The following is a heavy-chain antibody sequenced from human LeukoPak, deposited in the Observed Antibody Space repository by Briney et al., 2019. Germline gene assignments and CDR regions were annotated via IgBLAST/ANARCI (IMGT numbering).Heavy chain of an antibody. CDR1: GGSFSGYY. CDR3: ARLGSSWNEYYYYYYYMDV. CDR2: INHSGST. Sequence: PSETLSLTCAVYGGSFSGYYWSWVRQPPGKGLEWIGEINHSGSTNYNPSLKGRVTISVDTSKNQFSLKLSSVTAADTAVYYCARLGSSWNEYYYYYYYMDVWGKGTTVTVSS. J-gene: IGHJ6*03. V-gene: IGHV4-34*01. D-gene: IGHD6-13*01.